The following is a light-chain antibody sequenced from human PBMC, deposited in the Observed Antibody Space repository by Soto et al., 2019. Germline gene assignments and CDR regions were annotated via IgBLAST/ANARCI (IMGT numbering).Light chain of an antibody. CDR1: SSNIGAGYD. CDR2: DNS. CDR3: QSYDSSLSGAV. Sequence: QSVQTQPPSVSGAPGQRVTISCTGGSSNIGAGYDVHWYQQLPGTAPKLLIYDNSNRPSGVPDRFSGSKSGTSASLAITGLQAEDEADYYCQSYDSSLSGAVFGGGTQLTVL. J-gene: IGLJ7*01. V-gene: IGLV1-40*01.